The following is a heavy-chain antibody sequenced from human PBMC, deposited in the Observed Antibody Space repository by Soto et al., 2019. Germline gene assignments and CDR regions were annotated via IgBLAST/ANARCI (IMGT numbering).Heavy chain of an antibody. J-gene: IGHJ6*03. D-gene: IGHD6-13*01. CDR3: ARRSVAAAANYYYYYMDV. CDR2: IYYSGST. V-gene: IGHV4-61*01. Sequence: PSETLSLTCTVSGGSVSSGSYYWSWIRQPPGKGLEWIGYIYYSGSTNYNPSLKSRVTISVDTSKNQFSLKLSSVTAADTAVYYCARRSVAAAANYYYYYMDVWGKGTTVTVSS. CDR1: GGSVSSGSYY.